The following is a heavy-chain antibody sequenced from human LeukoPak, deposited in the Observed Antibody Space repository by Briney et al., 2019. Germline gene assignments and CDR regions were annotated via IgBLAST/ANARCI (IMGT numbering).Heavy chain of an antibody. CDR2: IKQDGSEK. CDR3: ARVGGWPLDAFDI. V-gene: IGHV3-7*01. CDR1: GFTFSSYW. Sequence: GGSLRLSCAASGFTFSSYWMSWVRQAPGKGLEWVANIKQDGSEKYYVDSVKGRFTISRDNAKNSLYLQMNSLRGEDTAVYYCARVGGWPLDAFDIWGQGTMVTVSS. J-gene: IGHJ3*02. D-gene: IGHD6-19*01.